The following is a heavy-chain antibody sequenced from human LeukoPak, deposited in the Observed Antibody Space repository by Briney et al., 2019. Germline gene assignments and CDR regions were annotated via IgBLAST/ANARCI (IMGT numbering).Heavy chain of an antibody. CDR2: FYISGST. Sequence: SETLSLTCTVSGGSISSYYWSWIRQPAGKGLEWIGRFYISGSTNYNPSLKSRVTISLDTSKNHFSLKMTSVTAADTAVYYCARAHLYCSGGTCYPIGFDYWGQGTLVTVSS. V-gene: IGHV4-4*07. CDR1: GGSISSYY. CDR3: ARAHLYCSGGTCYPIGFDY. D-gene: IGHD2-15*01. J-gene: IGHJ4*02.